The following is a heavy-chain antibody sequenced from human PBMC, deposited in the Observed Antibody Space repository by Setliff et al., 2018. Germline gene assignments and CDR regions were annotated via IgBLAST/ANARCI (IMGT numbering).Heavy chain of an antibody. CDR1: GATFSSYG. V-gene: IGHV1-69*05. D-gene: IGHD6-13*01. CDR2: TIPMFGTT. CDR3: ANRGDSSSWLEY. J-gene: IGHJ4*02. Sequence: ASVKVSCKASGATFSSYGISWVRQAPGQGLEWMGGTIPMFGTTEYAQKFQGRLTIITDESTNTAYMQLSSLRSYDTAVYYCANRGDSSSWLEYWGQGTLVTVSS.